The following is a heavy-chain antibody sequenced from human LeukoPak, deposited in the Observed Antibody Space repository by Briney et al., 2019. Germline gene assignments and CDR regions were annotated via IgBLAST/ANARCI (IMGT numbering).Heavy chain of an antibody. V-gene: IGHV3-53*01. J-gene: IGHJ4*02. CDR2: IYSDETT. CDR3: ARRAGGYSHPYDY. CDR1: GLSISDNY. D-gene: IGHD4-23*01. Sequence: SGGSLRLSCVSSGLSISDNYMTWVRQAPGKGLEWVSLIYSDETTIYADSVKGRFTISRDISKNPLYLQMSSLRAEDTAVYYCARRAGGYSHPYDYWGQGVLVTVSS.